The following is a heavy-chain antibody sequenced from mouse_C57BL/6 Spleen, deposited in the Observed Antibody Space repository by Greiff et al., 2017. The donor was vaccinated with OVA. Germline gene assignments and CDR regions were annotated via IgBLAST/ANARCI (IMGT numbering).Heavy chain of an antibody. CDR3: ARNGFAY. CDR2: ISSGSSTI. Sequence: EVQLVESGGGLVKPGGSLTLSCAASGFTFSDYGMHWVRQAPEKGLEWVAYISSGSSTIYYADPVKGRFTISRDNAKNTLFLQMTSLRSEDTAMYYCARNGFAYWGQGTLVTVAA. J-gene: IGHJ3*01. CDR1: GFTFSDYG. V-gene: IGHV5-17*01.